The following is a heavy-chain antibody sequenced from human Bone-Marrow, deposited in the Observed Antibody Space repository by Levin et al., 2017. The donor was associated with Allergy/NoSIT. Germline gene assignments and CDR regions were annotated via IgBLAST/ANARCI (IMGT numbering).Heavy chain of an antibody. V-gene: IGHV7-4-1*02. D-gene: IGHD3-10*01. CDR1: GYTFSNYA. CDR2: INTNTGTP. CDR3: AREGDDYYGSGGFYRPLGY. Sequence: GGSLRLSCKASGYTFSNYALNWVRQAPGQGLEWMGWINTNTGTPTYAQGFTGRFVFSSDTSVSTAFLQISSLMTGATALYFCAREGDDYYGSGGFYRPLGYWGQGALVTVSS. J-gene: IGHJ4*02.